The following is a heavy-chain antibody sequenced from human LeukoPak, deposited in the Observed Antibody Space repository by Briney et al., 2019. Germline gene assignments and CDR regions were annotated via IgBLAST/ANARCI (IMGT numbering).Heavy chain of an antibody. CDR3: AREDLSNYYDFWSGPPEY. J-gene: IGHJ4*02. V-gene: IGHV3-7*01. Sequence: GGSLRLSCAASGFTFSSYWMSWVRQAPGKGLEWVANIKQDGSEKYYVDSVKGRFTISRDNAKNSLYLQMNSLRAEDTAVYYCAREDLSNYYDFWSGPPEYWGQGTLVTVSS. CDR1: GFTFSSYW. D-gene: IGHD3-3*01. CDR2: IKQDGSEK.